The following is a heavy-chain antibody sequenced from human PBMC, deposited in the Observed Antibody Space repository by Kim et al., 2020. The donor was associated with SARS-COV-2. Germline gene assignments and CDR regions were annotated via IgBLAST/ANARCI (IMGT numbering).Heavy chain of an antibody. CDR1: GFTFSSYS. CDR2: ISSSSSYI. Sequence: GGSLRLSCAASGFTFSSYSMNWVRQAPGKGLEWVSSISSSSSYIYYADSVKGRFTISRDNAKNSLYLQMNSLRAEDTAVYYCARGGTSPSSTSSYYYYGMDVWGQGTTVTVSS. D-gene: IGHD2-2*01. CDR3: ARGGTSPSSTSSYYYYGMDV. J-gene: IGHJ6*02. V-gene: IGHV3-21*01.